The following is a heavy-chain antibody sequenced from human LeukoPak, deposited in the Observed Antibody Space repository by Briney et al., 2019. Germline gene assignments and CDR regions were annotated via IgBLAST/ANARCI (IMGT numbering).Heavy chain of an antibody. D-gene: IGHD3-9*01. Sequence: PSETLSLTCTVSGVSISSYYWSWIRQPPGKGLEWIGYIYYSGSTNYNPSLKSRVTISVDTSKNQFSLKLSSVTAADTAVYYCARDRIRYFDWLLLLDYWGQGTLVTVSS. CDR3: ARDRIRYFDWLLLLDY. CDR1: GVSISSYY. V-gene: IGHV4-59*12. CDR2: IYYSGST. J-gene: IGHJ4*02.